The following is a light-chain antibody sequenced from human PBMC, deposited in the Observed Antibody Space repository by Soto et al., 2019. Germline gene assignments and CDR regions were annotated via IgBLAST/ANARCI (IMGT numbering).Light chain of an antibody. Sequence: DIQMTQSPSTLSASVGDRVTITCRASQSITTWLAWYKQKPGKAPKLLIYKATNLQSGVPSRFSGSGSGTEFSRTISSLQPDDFATDYCQRYNDYQYIFGQGTKLEIK. J-gene: IGKJ2*01. CDR2: KAT. V-gene: IGKV1-5*03. CDR3: QRYNDYQYI. CDR1: QSITTW.